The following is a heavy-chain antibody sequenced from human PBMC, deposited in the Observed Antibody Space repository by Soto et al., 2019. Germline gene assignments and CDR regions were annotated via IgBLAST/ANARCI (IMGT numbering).Heavy chain of an antibody. D-gene: IGHD3-16*01. CDR3: ARSSMITFGGVIPDYFDY. Sequence: GGSLRLSCAASGFTFSSYSMNWVRQAPGKGLEWVSSISSSSSYIYYADSVKGRFTISRDNAKNSLYLQMNSLRAEDTAVYYGARSSMITFGGVIPDYFDYWGQGTLVTVSS. V-gene: IGHV3-21*01. CDR2: ISSSSSYI. CDR1: GFTFSSYS. J-gene: IGHJ4*02.